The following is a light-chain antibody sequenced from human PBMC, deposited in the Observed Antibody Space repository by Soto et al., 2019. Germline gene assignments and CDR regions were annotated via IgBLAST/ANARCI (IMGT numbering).Light chain of an antibody. CDR2: AAS. CDR3: QQSYNTPYT. Sequence: DIQMTQSPSSLSASVGDRVTITCRASQSISSYLNWYQQKPGKAPKLLIYAASSLQSGVPSRFSGSGSGTDVTLTISSLQPEDFATYYCQQSYNTPYTFGQGTDLEIK. J-gene: IGKJ2*01. CDR1: QSISSY. V-gene: IGKV1-39*01.